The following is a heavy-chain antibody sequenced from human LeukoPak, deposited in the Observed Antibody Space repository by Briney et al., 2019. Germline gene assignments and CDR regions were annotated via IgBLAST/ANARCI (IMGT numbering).Heavy chain of an antibody. J-gene: IGHJ4*02. D-gene: IGHD3-10*01. CDR1: GFTFSNYA. CDR3: AKEMYGSGSFPIDY. V-gene: IGHV3-23*01. Sequence: GESLTLSCAASGFTFSNYAMSWVRQAPGKGPEWVSAISGSGDSTYYADSVTGRFTISRDNSKKTLYLQMNSMRAEDTALYYCAKEMYGSGSFPIDYWGQGNLVTVSS. CDR2: ISGSGDST.